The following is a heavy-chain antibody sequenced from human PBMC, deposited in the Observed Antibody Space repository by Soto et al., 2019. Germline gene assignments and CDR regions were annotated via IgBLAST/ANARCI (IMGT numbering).Heavy chain of an antibody. CDR1: GFTFSSYA. CDR3: AKALGELSPESYDY. Sequence: QVQLVESGGGVVQPGRSLRLSCAASGFTFSSYAMHWVRQAPGKGLEWVAVISYDGSDKYYADSVKGRFTISRDTSKNTLNLRMNSLSADDTAVYYCAKALGELSPESYDYWGQGTLITVSS. CDR2: ISYDGSDK. V-gene: IGHV3-30*18. J-gene: IGHJ4*02. D-gene: IGHD3-16*02.